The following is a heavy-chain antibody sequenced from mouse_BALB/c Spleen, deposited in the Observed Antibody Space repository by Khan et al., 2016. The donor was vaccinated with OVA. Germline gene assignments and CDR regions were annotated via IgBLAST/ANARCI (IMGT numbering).Heavy chain of an antibody. CDR3: AIRAYYYDSEGFAY. CDR2: VSTGGHYT. CDR1: GFTFSTYG. J-gene: IGHJ3*01. Sequence: EVELVESGGDLVKPGGSLKLSCAASGFTFSTYGMSWVRQTPDKRLEWVATVSTGGHYTYYPDTVKGRFTISRDNANNTLYLQMSSLKSEDTAMFYCAIRAYYYDSEGFAYWGEGTLVTVSA. V-gene: IGHV5-6*01. D-gene: IGHD1-1*01.